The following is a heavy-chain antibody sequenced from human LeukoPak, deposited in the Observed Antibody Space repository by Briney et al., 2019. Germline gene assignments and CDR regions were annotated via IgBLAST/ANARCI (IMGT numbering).Heavy chain of an antibody. CDR3: ARGDGSGTYKDYYMDV. CDR2: ISSSGAYI. J-gene: IGHJ6*03. CDR1: GFTFSRYT. Sequence: PGESLRLSCAASGFTFSRYTMSWVRQAPGKGLEWVSSISSSGAYIYYADSVKGRFTISRDNAKNSLYLQMNSLRAEDTAVYYSARGDGSGTYKDYYMDVWGKGTTVTVSS. D-gene: IGHD3-10*01. V-gene: IGHV3-21*01.